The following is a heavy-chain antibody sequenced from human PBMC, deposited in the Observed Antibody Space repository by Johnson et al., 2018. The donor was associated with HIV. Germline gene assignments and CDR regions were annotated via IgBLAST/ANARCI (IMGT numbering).Heavy chain of an antibody. V-gene: IGHV3-74*01. CDR2: ITSAGSRT. CDR3: AKDLGIVGAVHRTFDI. Sequence: VQLVESGGPLVQPGGSLRLSCAASGFTFSSYWMHWVRQAPGKGLVWVSRITSAGSRTSYADSVKGRFPISSDNSKNTLYLKMNSRRAEDTAVYFCAKDLGIVGAVHRTFDIWGQGTMVTVSS. J-gene: IGHJ3*02. D-gene: IGHD1-26*01. CDR1: GFTFSSYW.